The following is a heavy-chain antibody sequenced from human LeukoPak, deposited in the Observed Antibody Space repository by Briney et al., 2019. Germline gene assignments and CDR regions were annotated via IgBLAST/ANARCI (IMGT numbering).Heavy chain of an antibody. Sequence: GESLKISCKGSGYSFTSYWIGWVRQMPGKGLEWMGIIYPGDSDTRYSPSFQGQVTISADKSISTAYLQWSSLKASDTAMYYCARQEARDDFWSGYYNYVWFDPWGQGTLVTVSS. CDR1: GYSFTSYW. J-gene: IGHJ5*02. CDR2: IYPGDSDT. D-gene: IGHD3-3*01. V-gene: IGHV5-51*01. CDR3: ARQEARDDFWSGYYNYVWFDP.